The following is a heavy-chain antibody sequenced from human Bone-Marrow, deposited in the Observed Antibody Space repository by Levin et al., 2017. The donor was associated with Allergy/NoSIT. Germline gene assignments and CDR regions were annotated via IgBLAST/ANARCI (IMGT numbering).Heavy chain of an antibody. J-gene: IGHJ4*02. CDR2: ISSSSSYI. CDR3: ASSGYSSSWYGVY. D-gene: IGHD6-13*01. V-gene: IGHV3-21*01. CDR1: GFTFSSYS. Sequence: GESLKISCAASGFTFSSYSMNWVRQAPGKGLEWVSSISSSSSYIYYADSVKGRFTISRDNAKNSLYLQMNSLRAEDTAVYYCASSGYSSSWYGVYWGQGTLVTVSS.